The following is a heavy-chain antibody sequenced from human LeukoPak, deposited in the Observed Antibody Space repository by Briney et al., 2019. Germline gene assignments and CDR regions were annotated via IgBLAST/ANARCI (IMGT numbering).Heavy chain of an antibody. D-gene: IGHD3-3*01. CDR2: IYSGGST. CDR1: GFTVSSNY. Sequence: GGSLRLSCAASGFTVSSNYMSWVRQAPGKGLEWVSVIYSGGSTYYADSVKGRFTISRDNSKNTLYLQMNSLGAEDTAVYYCASTIFGVVISYYYGMDVWGQGTTVTVSS. CDR3: ASTIFGVVISYYYGMDV. V-gene: IGHV3-66*02. J-gene: IGHJ6*02.